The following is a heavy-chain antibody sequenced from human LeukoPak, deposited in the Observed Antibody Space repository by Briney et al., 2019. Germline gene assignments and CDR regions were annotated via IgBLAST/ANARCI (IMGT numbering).Heavy chain of an antibody. J-gene: IGHJ3*02. V-gene: IGHV4-34*01. D-gene: IGHD6-13*01. Sequence: SETLSLTCAVYGGSFSGYYWSWIRQPPGKGLEWIGEINHSGSTNYNPSLKSRVTISVDTSKNQFSLKLSSVTAADTAVYYCARGNSWYRPNAFDIWGQGTMVTASS. CDR1: GGSFSGYY. CDR2: INHSGST. CDR3: ARGNSWYRPNAFDI.